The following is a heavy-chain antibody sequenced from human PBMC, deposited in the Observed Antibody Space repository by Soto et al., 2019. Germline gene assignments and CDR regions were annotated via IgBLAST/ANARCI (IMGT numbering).Heavy chain of an antibody. V-gene: IGHV3-30*03. CDR3: ARDVAMPTGLGLGY. J-gene: IGHJ4*02. CDR2: ISNDGTKK. D-gene: IGHD4-4*01. CDR1: GFALTNYG. Sequence: VGSLRLSCAASGFALTNYGFHWVRQAPGKGLEWVAHISNDGTKKFYADSVKGRFTISRDNSETTVYLHLTSLRPDDTALFYCARDVAMPTGLGLGYWGQGTLVTVSS.